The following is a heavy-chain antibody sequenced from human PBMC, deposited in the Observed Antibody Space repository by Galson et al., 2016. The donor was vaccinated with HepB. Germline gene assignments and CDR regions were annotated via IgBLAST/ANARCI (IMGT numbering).Heavy chain of an antibody. V-gene: IGHV3-7*01. CDR2: IRKVGDGR. J-gene: IGHJ4*02. Sequence: SLRLSCAASGFSFSTYWMSWVRQAPGKGLEWVANIRKVGDGRDYGASVRGRFTISRDNAMNSLYLQMDDLSPEDTAVYYCVRDSSRNYNYWGQGALVTVSS. D-gene: IGHD1-7*01. CDR1: GFSFSTYW. CDR3: VRDSSRNYNY.